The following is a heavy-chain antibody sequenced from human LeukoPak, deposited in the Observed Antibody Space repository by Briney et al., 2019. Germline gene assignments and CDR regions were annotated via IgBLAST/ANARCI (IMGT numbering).Heavy chain of an antibody. D-gene: IGHD3-10*01. CDR2: ISAYNGNT. V-gene: IGHV1-18*01. CDR3: ARGSSPLYYGSGSPNWFDP. Sequence: ASVKVSCKASGYTFTSYGISWVRPAPGQGLEWMGWISAYNGNTNYAQKLQGRVTMTTDTSTSTAYMELRSLRSDDTAVYYCARGSSPLYYGSGSPNWFDPWGQGTLVTVSS. CDR1: GYTFTSYG. J-gene: IGHJ5*02.